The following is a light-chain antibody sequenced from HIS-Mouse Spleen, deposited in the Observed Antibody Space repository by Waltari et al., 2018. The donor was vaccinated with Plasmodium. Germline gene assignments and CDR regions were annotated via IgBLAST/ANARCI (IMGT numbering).Light chain of an antibody. CDR2: EVS. J-gene: IGLJ3*02. V-gene: IGLV2-8*01. CDR3: SSYAGSNWV. CDR1: SSDVGGYND. Sequence: QSALPQPPSASGSPGQSVTIPCPGTSSDVGGYNDVSWYPQHPGKAPKLMMYEVSKRPSGVPDRFSGSKSGNTASLTVSGLQAEEEADYYCSSYAGSNWVFGGGTKLTVL.